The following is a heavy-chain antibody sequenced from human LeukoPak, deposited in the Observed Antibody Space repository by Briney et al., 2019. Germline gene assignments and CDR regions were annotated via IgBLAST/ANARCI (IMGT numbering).Heavy chain of an antibody. Sequence: GGSLRLSCAASGFTFSGSAMHWVRQASGKGLEWVGRIRCKANTYVTAYGESLKGRFTISRDDSKNTAYLQMNSLKTEDTDVYYCTRKEDYYASGNAFDIWGQGTMVTVSS. CDR3: TRKEDYYASGNAFDI. D-gene: IGHD3-10*01. V-gene: IGHV3-73*01. CDR2: IRCKANTYVT. CDR1: GFTFSGSA. J-gene: IGHJ3*02.